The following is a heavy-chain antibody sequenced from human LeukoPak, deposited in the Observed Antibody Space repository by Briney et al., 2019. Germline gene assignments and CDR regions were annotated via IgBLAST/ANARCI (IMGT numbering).Heavy chain of an antibody. V-gene: IGHV1-18*01. J-gene: IGHJ6*02. CDR3: ASLALTMIRGVTYYYYGMDV. CDR1: GYTFTSYA. D-gene: IGHD3-10*01. CDR2: VNGYNGNR. Sequence: GASVNVSCKASGYTFTSYAVSWVRQAPGQGLEWMGWVNGYNGNRDYAQKFQGRITMTKDTSTNIAHMELRSLRSDDTAVYYCASLALTMIRGVTYYYYGMDVWGQGTTVTVSS.